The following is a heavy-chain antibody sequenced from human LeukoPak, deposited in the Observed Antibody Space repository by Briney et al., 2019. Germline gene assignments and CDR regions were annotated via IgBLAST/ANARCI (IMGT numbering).Heavy chain of an antibody. CDR2: ISSSGSTI. Sequence: PGGSLRLSCAASGFTFSSYEMNWVRQAPGKGLEWVSYISSSGSTIYYADSVKGRFTISRDNAKNSLYLQMNSLRAEDTAVYYCARACTTAYYHCGMDVWGQGTTVTVSS. J-gene: IGHJ6*01. D-gene: IGHD4-11*01. V-gene: IGHV3-48*03. CDR3: ARACTTAYYHCGMDV. CDR1: GFTFSSYE.